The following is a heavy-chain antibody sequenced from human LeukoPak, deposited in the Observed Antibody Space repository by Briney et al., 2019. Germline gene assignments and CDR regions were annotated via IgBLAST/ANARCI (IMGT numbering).Heavy chain of an antibody. CDR2: ITSSSNYI. CDR1: GFTFSIYS. V-gene: IGHV3-21*01. J-gene: IGHJ4*02. CDR3: ARDRGYFDN. Sequence: GGSLRLSCAASGFTFSIYSMNWVRQAPGKGLEWLSSITSSSNYIYYADSVKGRFTISGGNVQNSLYLPMNSLRAEDTTMYNCARDRGYFDNWGQGTLVTVSS.